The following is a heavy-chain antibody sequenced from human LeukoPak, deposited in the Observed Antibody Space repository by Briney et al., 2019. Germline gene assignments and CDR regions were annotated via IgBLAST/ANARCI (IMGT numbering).Heavy chain of an antibody. V-gene: IGHV3-33*01. CDR1: GFTFSNYG. CDR3: AREGFDP. J-gene: IGHJ5*02. CDR2: IWYDGSKK. Sequence: PGGSLGLSCAASGFTFSNYGMHWVRQAPGKGLEWVALIWYDGSKKDYVDSVKGRFIISRDDSRNMVYLEMSSLRAEDTAVYYCAREGFDPWGQGTLVTVSS.